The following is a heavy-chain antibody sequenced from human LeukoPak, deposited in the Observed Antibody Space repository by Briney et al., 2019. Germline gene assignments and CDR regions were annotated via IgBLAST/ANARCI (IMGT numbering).Heavy chain of an antibody. V-gene: IGHV3-49*04. J-gene: IGHJ4*02. Sequence: PGGSLRLSCTASGFTFGDYAMSWVRQAPGKGLEWVGFIRSKAYGGTTEYAASVKGRFTISRDDSKSIAYLQMNSLKTEDTAVYYCTRDHPYYDFWSGYYNYWGQGTLVTVSS. CDR1: GFTFGDYA. CDR2: IRSKAYGGTT. CDR3: TRDHPYYDFWSGYYNY. D-gene: IGHD3-3*01.